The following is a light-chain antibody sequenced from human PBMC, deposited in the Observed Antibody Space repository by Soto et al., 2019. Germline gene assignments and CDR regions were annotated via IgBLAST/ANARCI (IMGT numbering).Light chain of an antibody. CDR3: QQYGTSPWT. J-gene: IGKJ1*01. Sequence: EIVITQFPATLSVSPGERATLSLRASQSVSSSYLAWYQQKPGQAPRLLIYGASSRATGIPDRFSGSGSGTDFTLTISRLEPEDFAVYYCQQYGTSPWTFGQGTKVDI. CDR1: QSVSSSY. CDR2: GAS. V-gene: IGKV3-20*01.